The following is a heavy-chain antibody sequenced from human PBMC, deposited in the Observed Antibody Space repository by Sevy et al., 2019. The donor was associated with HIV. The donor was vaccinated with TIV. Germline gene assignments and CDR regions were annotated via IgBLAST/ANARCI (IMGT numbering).Heavy chain of an antibody. J-gene: IGHJ6*03. CDR3: ARRGEGNYYYYMDV. CDR2: ISSSSSYT. V-gene: IGHV3-11*06. CDR1: GFTFSDYY. Sequence: GGSLRLSCAASGFTFSDYYMSWIRQAPGKGLEWVSYISSSSSYTNYADSVKGRFTISRDNAKNSLYLQMNSLRADDTAVDYCARRGEGNYYYYMDVWGKGTTVTVSS. D-gene: IGHD7-27*01.